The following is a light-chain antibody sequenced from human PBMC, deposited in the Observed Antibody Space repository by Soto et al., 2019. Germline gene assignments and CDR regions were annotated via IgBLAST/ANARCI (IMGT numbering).Light chain of an antibody. CDR3: HQYDSWT. J-gene: IGKJ1*01. V-gene: IGKV3-20*01. CDR2: GAS. Sequence: EIVLTPSPGSLSLYPRDRATLSCRASQSFNSIYLAWYQQKPGQAPRLLIYGASSRATGIPDRFSGSGSGTDFTLTISRLEPEDFAVYYCHQYDSWTFGQGTKVDI. CDR1: QSFNSIY.